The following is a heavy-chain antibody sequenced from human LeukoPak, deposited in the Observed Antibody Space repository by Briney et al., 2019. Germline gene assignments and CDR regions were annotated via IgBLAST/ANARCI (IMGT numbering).Heavy chain of an antibody. V-gene: IGHV3-30*18. D-gene: IGHD3-10*01. Sequence: PGGSPRLSCAASGFTFSSYGMHWVRQAPGKGLEWVAVISYDGSNKYYADSVKGRFTISRDNSKNTLYLQMNSLRAEDTAVYYCAKERYYYGSGFDYWGQGTLVTVSS. CDR3: AKERYYYGSGFDY. J-gene: IGHJ4*02. CDR2: ISYDGSNK. CDR1: GFTFSSYG.